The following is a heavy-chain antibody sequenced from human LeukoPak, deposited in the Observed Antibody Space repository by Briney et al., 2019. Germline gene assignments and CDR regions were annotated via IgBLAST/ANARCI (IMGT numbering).Heavy chain of an antibody. V-gene: IGHV3-48*02. CDR1: GFTFSSYS. D-gene: IGHD6-13*01. CDR3: ARDALSWQAAERHAVGSP. Sequence: GGSLRLSCAASGFTFSSYSTNWVRQAPGKGLEWVAYIRSSGSPIYYADSVKGRFTISRDNAKNSLYLQMNSLRDEDTAVYYCARDALSWQAAERHAVGSPWGQGTLVTVSS. J-gene: IGHJ5*02. CDR2: IRSSGSPI.